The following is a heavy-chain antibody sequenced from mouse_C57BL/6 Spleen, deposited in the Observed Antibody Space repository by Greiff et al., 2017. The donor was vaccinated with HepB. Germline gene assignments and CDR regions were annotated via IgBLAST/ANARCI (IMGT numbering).Heavy chain of an antibody. Sequence: VKLQESGAELVKPGASVKLSCKASGYTFTEYSIHWVKQRSGQGLEWIGWFYPGSGSIKYNEKFKDKATLTADKSSSTVYMELSRVTSVDSAVYYCARHEDALFRGYAMDYWGQGTSVTVSS. CDR1: GYTFTEYS. CDR2: FYPGSGSI. V-gene: IGHV1-62-2*01. D-gene: IGHD6-5*01. J-gene: IGHJ4*01. CDR3: ARHEDALFRGYAMDY.